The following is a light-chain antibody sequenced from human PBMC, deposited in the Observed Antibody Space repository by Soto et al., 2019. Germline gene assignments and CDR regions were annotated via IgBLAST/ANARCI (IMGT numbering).Light chain of an antibody. Sequence: EIVMTQSPATLSVSPGERATLSCRASQSVSSNLAWYQQKPGQAPRLLIYGASTRATGIPARFSGSGSGTEFTLTISSPQSEDFAVYYCQQYNNWAPTFGQGTKVEIK. V-gene: IGKV3-15*01. CDR1: QSVSSN. J-gene: IGKJ1*01. CDR2: GAS. CDR3: QQYNNWAPT.